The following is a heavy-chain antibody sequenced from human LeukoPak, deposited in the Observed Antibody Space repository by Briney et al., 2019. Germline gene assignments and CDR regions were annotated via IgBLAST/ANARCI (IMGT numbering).Heavy chain of an antibody. CDR3: ARESVVPAAESYNWFDP. J-gene: IGHJ5*02. D-gene: IGHD2-2*01. Sequence: ASVKVSCKASGGTFSSYAISWVRQAPGQGLEWMGGIIPIFGTANYAQKFQGRVTITADESTSTAYMGLSSLRSEDTAVYYCARESVVPAAESYNWFDPWGQGTLVTVSS. CDR2: IIPIFGTA. CDR1: GGTFSSYA. V-gene: IGHV1-69*13.